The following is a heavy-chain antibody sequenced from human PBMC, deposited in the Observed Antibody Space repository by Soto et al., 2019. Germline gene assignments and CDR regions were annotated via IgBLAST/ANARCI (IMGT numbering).Heavy chain of an antibody. Sequence: QLQLQESGPGLVKPSETLSLTCTVSGGSLSSSSNYWGWIRQPPGKGLEWIGSIYYSGSTYYNPSLKSRVTIPVDTSKNQFSLKLSSVTAADTAVYYCARSAVRYFDWHPPGYFDYWGQGTLVTVSS. CDR3: ARSAVRYFDWHPPGYFDY. J-gene: IGHJ4*02. D-gene: IGHD3-9*01. CDR1: GGSLSSSSNY. CDR2: IYYSGST. V-gene: IGHV4-39*01.